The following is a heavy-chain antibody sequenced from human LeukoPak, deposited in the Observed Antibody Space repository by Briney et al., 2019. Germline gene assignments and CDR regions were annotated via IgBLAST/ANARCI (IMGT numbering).Heavy chain of an antibody. V-gene: IGHV3-15*01. CDR2: IKSKTDGGTT. D-gene: IGHD3-22*01. CDR3: TRDPYYFDSSGYYHHAFDI. J-gene: IGHJ3*02. CDR1: GFTFSNAW. Sequence: GGSLRLSCAASGFTFSNAWMSWVRQAPGKGLEWVGRIKSKTDGGTTEYAASVKGRFTISRDDSKSIAYLQMNSLKTEDTAVYYCTRDPYYFDSSGYYHHAFDIWGQGTMVAVSS.